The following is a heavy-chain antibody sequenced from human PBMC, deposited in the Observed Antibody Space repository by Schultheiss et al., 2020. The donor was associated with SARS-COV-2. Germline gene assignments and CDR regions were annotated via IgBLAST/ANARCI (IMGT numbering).Heavy chain of an antibody. Sequence: SQTLSLTCTVSGGTISSYYWSWIRQPPGKGLEWIGSIYHSGSTYYNPSLKSRVTISVDTSKNQFSLKLSSVTAADTAVYYCARDPSSSSDSYYFDYWGQGTLVTVSS. CDR2: IYHSGST. CDR3: ARDPSSSSDSYYFDY. CDR1: GGTISSYY. V-gene: IGHV4-59*12. J-gene: IGHJ4*02. D-gene: IGHD6-6*01.